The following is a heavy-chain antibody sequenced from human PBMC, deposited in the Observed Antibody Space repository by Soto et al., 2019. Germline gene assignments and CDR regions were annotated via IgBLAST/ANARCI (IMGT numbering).Heavy chain of an antibody. D-gene: IGHD6-13*01. J-gene: IGHJ2*01. CDR3: ARDRGEYTSSWFWYFSH. V-gene: IGHV4-4*07. Sequence: SETLSLTCSVSGASISSCSWNWVRQPAGKGPEWVGRLNIAGTINYNPSLKSRITMSMDTSKNQISLHLRSVTAADTAIYYCARDRGEYTSSWFWYFSHWGHGTLVTVSS. CDR1: GASISSCS. CDR2: LNIAGTI.